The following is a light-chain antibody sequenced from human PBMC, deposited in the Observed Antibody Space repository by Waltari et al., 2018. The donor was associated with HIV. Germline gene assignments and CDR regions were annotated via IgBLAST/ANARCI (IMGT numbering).Light chain of an antibody. CDR1: QKILFSSTNKNY. J-gene: IGKJ1*01. V-gene: IGKV4-1*01. Sequence: DIVLTQSPDSLAVSLGERATMNCKSSQKILFSSTNKNYLSWYQQRPGQPPRLLIYWASSRDSGVPERFTGSGSGTNVTLTISRLQADDVAVYFCQKYYSTPRTFGQGTKV. CDR3: QKYYSTPRT. CDR2: WAS.